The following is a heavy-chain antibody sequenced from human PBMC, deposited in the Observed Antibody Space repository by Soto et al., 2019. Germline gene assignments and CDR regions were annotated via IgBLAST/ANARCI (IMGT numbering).Heavy chain of an antibody. J-gene: IGHJ5*02. CDR3: GRVALYGPGNH. V-gene: IGHV1-69*06. Sequence: SVKASCKVSGDTFTASALTGVRQAHAQGLEWIGGIIPVFGKPIYAQKFQGRVTITADRSTTDETSSTAYMELRGLRSDDTAVYYCGRVALYGPGNHWGQGTLVTVSS. D-gene: IGHD3-10*01. CDR2: IIPVFGKP. CDR1: GDTFTASA.